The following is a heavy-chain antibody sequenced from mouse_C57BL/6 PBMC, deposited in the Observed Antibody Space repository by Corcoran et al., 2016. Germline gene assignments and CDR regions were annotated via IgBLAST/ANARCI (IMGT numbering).Heavy chain of an antibody. J-gene: IGHJ2*01. CDR2: IYPGSGNT. D-gene: IGHD1-1*01. Sequence: QIQLQQSGPELVKPGASVKISCKASGYTFTDYYINWVKQRPGQGLEWIGWIYPGSGNTKYNEKFKGKATLTVDTSSSTAYMQLSSLTSEDSAVYFCARCRNRFITTVVAFFDYWGQGTTLTVSS. V-gene: IGHV1-84*01. CDR3: ARCRNRFITTVVAFFDY. CDR1: GYTFTDYY.